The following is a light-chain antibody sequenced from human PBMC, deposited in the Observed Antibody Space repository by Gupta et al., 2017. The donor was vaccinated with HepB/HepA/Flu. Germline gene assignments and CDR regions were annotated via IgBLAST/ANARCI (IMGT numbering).Light chain of an antibody. Sequence: DIQMTQSPSSLSASVGDRVTITCRASQSISNYLSWYQQKPGKAPKLLIYAASTLQSGVPSRFSGSGSGTDFTLTISVLQPEDFTTYYCQRCDNTPRTFGQGTRVEIK. J-gene: IGKJ1*01. CDR2: AAS. V-gene: IGKV1-39*01. CDR3: QRCDNTPRT. CDR1: QSISNY.